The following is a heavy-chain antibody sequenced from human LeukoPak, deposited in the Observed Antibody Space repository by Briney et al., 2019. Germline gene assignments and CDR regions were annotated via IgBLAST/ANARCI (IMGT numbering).Heavy chain of an antibody. CDR2: INPSGGSA. CDR3: ARGVRIEGSGSYEGPFFDY. Sequence: ASVNVSCQVSGYTLTELSMHWVGQAPGQGLEWMGIINPSGGSASYAQKFQGRVTMIRDTSTSTVYMELSSLRSEDTAVYYCARGVRIEGSGSYEGPFFDYWGQGTLVTVSS. J-gene: IGHJ4*02. CDR1: GYTLTELS. V-gene: IGHV1-46*01. D-gene: IGHD3-10*01.